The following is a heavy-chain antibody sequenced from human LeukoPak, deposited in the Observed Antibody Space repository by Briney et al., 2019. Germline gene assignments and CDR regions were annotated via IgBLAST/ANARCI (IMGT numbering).Heavy chain of an antibody. V-gene: IGHV1-2*02. Sequence: GASVKVSCKASGYTFTGYYMHWVRRAPGQGLEWMGWINPNSGGTNYAQKFQGRVTMTRDTSISTAYMELSRLRSDDTAVYYCARDRPEYYYDSSGYMVHYFDYWGQGTPVTVSS. CDR2: INPNSGGT. J-gene: IGHJ4*02. CDR1: GYTFTGYY. CDR3: ARDRPEYYYDSSGYMVHYFDY. D-gene: IGHD3-22*01.